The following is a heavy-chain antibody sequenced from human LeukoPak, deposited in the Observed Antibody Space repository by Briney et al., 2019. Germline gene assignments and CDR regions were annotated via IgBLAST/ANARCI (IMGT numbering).Heavy chain of an antibody. V-gene: IGHV3-23*01. CDR3: ARDRSNNWFDP. J-gene: IGHJ5*02. CDR2: ISGSGGST. Sequence: ASVKVSCKASGGTFSSYAMSWVRQAPGKGLEWVSAISGSGGSTYYADSVKGRFTISRDNSKNTLYLQMNSLRAEDTAVYYCARDRSNNWFDPWGQGTLVTVSS. CDR1: GGTFSSYA. D-gene: IGHD1-26*01.